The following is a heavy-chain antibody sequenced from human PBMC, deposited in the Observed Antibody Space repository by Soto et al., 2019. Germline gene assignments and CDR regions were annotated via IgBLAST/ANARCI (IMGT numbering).Heavy chain of an antibody. CDR1: GYTFTGYY. D-gene: IGHD6-13*01. Sequence: ASVKVSCKASGYTFTGYYMHWVRQAPGQGLEWMGWINPNSGGTNYAQKFQGRVTMTRDTSISTAYMELSRLRSDVTAVYYCARSRREGIAAAVSRFDPWGQGTLVTVS. CDR3: ARSRREGIAAAVSRFDP. J-gene: IGHJ5*02. V-gene: IGHV1-2*02. CDR2: INPNSGGT.